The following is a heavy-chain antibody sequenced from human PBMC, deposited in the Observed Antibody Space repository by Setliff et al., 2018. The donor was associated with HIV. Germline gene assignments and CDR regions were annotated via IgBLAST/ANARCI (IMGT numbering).Heavy chain of an antibody. J-gene: IGHJ4*02. CDR2: IIPILGIA. CDR1: GGTFSSYA. Sequence: SVKVSCKASGGTFSSYAISWVRQAPGQGLEWMGGIIPILGIANYAQKFQGRVTITAVESTSTAYMELSSLRAEDTAVYYCARDYSPTFYYYDSSGTFDYWGQGTLVTVSS. D-gene: IGHD3-22*01. V-gene: IGHV1-69*10. CDR3: ARDYSPTFYYYDSSGTFDY.